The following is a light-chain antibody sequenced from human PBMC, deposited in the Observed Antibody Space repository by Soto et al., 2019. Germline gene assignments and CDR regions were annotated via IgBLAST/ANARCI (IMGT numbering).Light chain of an antibody. J-gene: IGKJ3*01. V-gene: IGKV1-5*01. CDR2: DAS. Sequence: DIHMTQSPSTLSASVEDRVTTSCRASQNIFTYLAWYQQKPGKAPKLLIFDASPLQSGVPPRFSGSGSGTEFTLTISSLQPDDFATYYCQHYTLYSASFGPGTKVDIK. CDR1: QNIFTY. CDR3: QHYTLYSAS.